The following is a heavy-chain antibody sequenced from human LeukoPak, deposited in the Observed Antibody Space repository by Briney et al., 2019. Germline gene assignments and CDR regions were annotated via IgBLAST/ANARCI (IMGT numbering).Heavy chain of an antibody. J-gene: IGHJ4*02. CDR2: ISTDSLNT. V-gene: IGHV3-23*01. Sequence: PGGSLRLSCAASGFTFSSNAMSWVRQAPGQGLKWVSTISTDSLNTYYADSVKGRLTISRDNSKSTLYLQMNSLRTEDTAIYYCANHTYSGWYYGYWGQGTLVTVSS. CDR1: GFTFSSNA. D-gene: IGHD6-19*01. CDR3: ANHTYSGWYYGY.